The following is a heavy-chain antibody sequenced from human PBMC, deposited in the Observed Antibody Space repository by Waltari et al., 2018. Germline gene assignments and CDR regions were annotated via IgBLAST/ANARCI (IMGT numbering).Heavy chain of an antibody. D-gene: IGHD6-13*01. CDR1: GFSVRNTY. J-gene: IGHJ4*02. V-gene: IGHV3-53*01. CDR2: INDGDRT. CDR3: GLQIAPVPRAYFDY. Sequence: EVQLVESGGGLIQPGGSLTLSCAASGFSVRNTYMAWVRQAPGKGLEWVSVINDGDRTHYIDSVKGRFTISRDNSKNTLNLQMNSLRVDDTAVYYCGLQIAPVPRAYFDYGGQGTLVTVSS.